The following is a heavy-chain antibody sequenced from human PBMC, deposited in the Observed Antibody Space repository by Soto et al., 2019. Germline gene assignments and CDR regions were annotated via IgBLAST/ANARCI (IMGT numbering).Heavy chain of an antibody. Sequence: QVQLVESGGGVVQPGRSLRLSCAASGFTFSSYAMHWVRQAPGKGLEWVAVISYDGSNKYYADSVKGRFTISRDNSKNTLYLQTNSLRAEDTAVYYCARDYYDSSGYYHDYWGQGTLVTVSS. J-gene: IGHJ4*02. CDR3: ARDYYDSSGYYHDY. CDR2: ISYDGSNK. CDR1: GFTFSSYA. V-gene: IGHV3-30-3*01. D-gene: IGHD3-22*01.